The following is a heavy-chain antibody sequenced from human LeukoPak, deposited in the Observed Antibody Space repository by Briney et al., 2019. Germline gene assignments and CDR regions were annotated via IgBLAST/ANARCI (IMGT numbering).Heavy chain of an antibody. D-gene: IGHD3-16*01. J-gene: IGHJ4*02. CDR3: ARRLWDVSYFDD. CDR1: GVSISSDDYH. V-gene: IGHV4-30-4*01. Sequence: PSQTLSLTCTVSGVSISSDDYHWSWIRQPPGKGLEWIGYIHYTGSTYYNPSLKSRVTISLDASKNQFSLNLRSVTAADTAVYYCARRLWDVSYFDDWGQGTLVTVFS. CDR2: IHYTGST.